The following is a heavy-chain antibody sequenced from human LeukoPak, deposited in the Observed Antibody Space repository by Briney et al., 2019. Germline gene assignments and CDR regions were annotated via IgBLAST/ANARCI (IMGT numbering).Heavy chain of an antibody. V-gene: IGHV4-39*01. Sequence: SETLSLTCTVSGGSISSSSYYWGWIRQPPGKGLEWIGSIYYSGSTYYNPSLKSRVTISVDTSKNQFSLKLSPVTAADTAVYYCARLGAPAYCGGDCYHYYFDYWGQGTLVSVSS. D-gene: IGHD2-21*02. CDR2: IYYSGST. CDR1: GGSISSSSYY. J-gene: IGHJ4*02. CDR3: ARLGAPAYCGGDCYHYYFDY.